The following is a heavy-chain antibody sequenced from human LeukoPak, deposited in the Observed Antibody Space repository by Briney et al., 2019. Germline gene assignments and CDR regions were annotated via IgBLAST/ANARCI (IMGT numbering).Heavy chain of an antibody. CDR2: ISGSGGST. Sequence: GGSLRLSCAASGFTFSSYAMSWVRQAPGKGLEWVSAISGSGGSTYCADSVKGRFTISRDNSKNTLYLQMNSLRAEDTAVYYCAKDPLYYYGSGSYFDYWGQGTLVTVSS. CDR1: GFTFSSYA. V-gene: IGHV3-23*01. CDR3: AKDPLYYYGSGSYFDY. J-gene: IGHJ4*02. D-gene: IGHD3-10*01.